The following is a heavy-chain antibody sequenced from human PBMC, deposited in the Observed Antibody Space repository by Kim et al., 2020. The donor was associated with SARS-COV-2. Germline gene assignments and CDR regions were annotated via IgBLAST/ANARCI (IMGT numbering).Heavy chain of an antibody. J-gene: IGHJ4*02. CDR2: IYYSGST. CDR3: ASRGTLGGFSWVDTAMVTNYYFDY. D-gene: IGHD5-18*01. CDR1: GGSISSSSYY. V-gene: IGHV4-39*07. Sequence: SETLSLTCTVSGGSISSSSYYWGWIRQPPGKGLEWIGSIYYSGSTYYNPSLKSRVTISVDTSKNQFSLKLSSVTAADTAVYYCASRGTLGGFSWVDTAMVTNYYFDYWGQGTLVTVSS.